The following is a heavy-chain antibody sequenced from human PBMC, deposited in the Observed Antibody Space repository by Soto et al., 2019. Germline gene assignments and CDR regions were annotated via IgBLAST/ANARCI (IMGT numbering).Heavy chain of an antibody. J-gene: IGHJ4*02. V-gene: IGHV5-51*01. D-gene: IGHD5-18*01. CDR3: ARLPGVGVCVLMQLSSRAIDF. CDR2: IYPGDSDT. CDR1: GYRFTTYW. Sequence: PGESLKISCQGSGYRFTTYWIGWVRQMSGKGLEWMGLIYPGDSDTRYSPSFQGQVTISADKSTSTAYLQWNSLKASDTAMYYCARLPGVGVCVLMQLSSRAIDFWGQ.